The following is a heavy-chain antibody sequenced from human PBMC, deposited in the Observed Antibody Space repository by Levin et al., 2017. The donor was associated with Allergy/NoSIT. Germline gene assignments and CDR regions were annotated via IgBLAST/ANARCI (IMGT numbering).Heavy chain of an antibody. J-gene: IGHJ3*02. V-gene: IGHV1-2*06. D-gene: IGHD4-17*01. CDR1: GYTFTGYY. CDR2: INPNSGGT. CDR3: ARDTDTVTYAFDI. Sequence: GESLKISCKASGYTFTGYYMHWVRQAPGQGLEWMGRINPNSGGTNYAQKFQGRVTMTRDTSISTAYMELSRLRSDDTAVYYCARDTDTVTYAFDIWGQGTMVTVSS.